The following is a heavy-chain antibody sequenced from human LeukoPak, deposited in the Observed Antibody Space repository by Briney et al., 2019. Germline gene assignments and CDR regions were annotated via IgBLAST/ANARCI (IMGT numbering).Heavy chain of an antibody. CDR3: ARDVPDDFWGGYYSPNYFDY. CDR2: INPNSGGT. D-gene: IGHD3-3*01. CDR1: GYTFTGYY. Sequence: GASVRVSCKASGYTFTGYYMHWVRQAPGQGLEWMGWINPNSGGTNYAQKFQGRVTMTGDTSISTAYMELSRLRSDDTAVYYCARDVPDDFWGGYYSPNYFDYWGQGTLVTVSS. J-gene: IGHJ4*02. V-gene: IGHV1-2*02.